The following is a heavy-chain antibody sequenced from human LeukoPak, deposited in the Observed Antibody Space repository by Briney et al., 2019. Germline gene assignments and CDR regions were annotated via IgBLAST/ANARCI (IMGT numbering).Heavy chain of an antibody. J-gene: IGHJ4*02. CDR2: ISAYNGNT. CDR1: GYTFTSYG. Sequence: GASVKVSCKASGYTFTSYGISWVRQAPGQGLEWMGWISAYNGNTNYAQKFQGRVTITADESTSAAYMELSSLRSEDTAVYYCASAPVVPAATAPDYYVDYWGQGTLVTVSS. V-gene: IGHV1-18*01. CDR3: ASAPVVPAATAPDYYVDY. D-gene: IGHD2-2*01.